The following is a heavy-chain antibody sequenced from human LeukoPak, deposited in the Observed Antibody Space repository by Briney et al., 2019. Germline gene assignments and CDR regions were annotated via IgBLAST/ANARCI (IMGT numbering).Heavy chain of an antibody. Sequence: GRSLRLSCTASGFTFGDYAMSWFRQAPGKGLEWVGFIRSKAYGGTTEYAASVKGRFTISRDDSKSIAYLRMNSLETEDTAVYYCTRGGDYYDSSGYYCDYWGQGTLVTVSS. V-gene: IGHV3-49*03. J-gene: IGHJ4*02. CDR3: TRGGDYYDSSGYYCDY. CDR1: GFTFGDYA. CDR2: IRSKAYGGTT. D-gene: IGHD3-22*01.